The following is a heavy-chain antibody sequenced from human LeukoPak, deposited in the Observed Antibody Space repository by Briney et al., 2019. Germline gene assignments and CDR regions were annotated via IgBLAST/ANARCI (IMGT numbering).Heavy chain of an antibody. CDR2: ISSSGSTI. CDR3: AKDAGYGSGSYYAITGFDP. J-gene: IGHJ5*02. D-gene: IGHD3-10*01. Sequence: PGGSLRLSCAASGFTFSSYEMNWVRQAPGKGLEWVSYISSSGSTIYYADSVKGRFTISRDNAKNSLYLQMNSLRAEDTALYYCAKDAGYGSGSYYAITGFDPWGQGTLVTVSS. V-gene: IGHV3-48*03. CDR1: GFTFSSYE.